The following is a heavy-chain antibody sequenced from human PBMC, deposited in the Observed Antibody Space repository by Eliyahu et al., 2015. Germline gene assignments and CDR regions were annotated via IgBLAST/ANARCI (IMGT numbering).Heavy chain of an antibody. D-gene: IGHD4-17*01. Sequence: EVQLVESGGGXVQPGXSLRXSCAASGFTFSSXEMNWVRQAPGKGLEWVSYISSSGSTIYYADSVKGRFTISRDNAKNSLYLQMNSLRAEDTAVYYCARDSNGDYPDYWGQGTLVTVSS. CDR1: GFTFSSXE. J-gene: IGHJ4*02. CDR2: ISSSGSTI. V-gene: IGHV3-48*03. CDR3: ARDSNGDYPDY.